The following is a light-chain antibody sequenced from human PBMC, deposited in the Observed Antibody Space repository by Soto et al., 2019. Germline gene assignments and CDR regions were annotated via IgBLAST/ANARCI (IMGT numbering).Light chain of an antibody. Sequence: QSALTQPASVSGSPGQSITISCTGTSSDVGSYDLVSWYQQHPGNAPKLMIYEVSKRPSGVADRFSGSKSGNTASLTISGLQADDEADYYCCSYATTTLFGGGTKLTGL. CDR3: CSYATTTL. CDR1: SSDVGSYDL. J-gene: IGLJ2*01. CDR2: EVS. V-gene: IGLV2-23*02.